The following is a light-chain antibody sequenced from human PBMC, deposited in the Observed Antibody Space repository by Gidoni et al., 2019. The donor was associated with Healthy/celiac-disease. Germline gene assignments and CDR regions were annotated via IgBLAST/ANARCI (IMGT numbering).Light chain of an antibody. CDR3: QQYNNWPPLT. CDR1: QSVSSN. Sequence: EIVMTQSPATLPVSPGERATLSCRASQSVSSNLAWYQQKPGQAPRLLIYGASTRATGIPARCSGSGSGTEFTLTISSLQSEDFAVYYCQQYNNWPPLTFGGGTKVEIK. CDR2: GAS. V-gene: IGKV3-15*01. J-gene: IGKJ4*01.